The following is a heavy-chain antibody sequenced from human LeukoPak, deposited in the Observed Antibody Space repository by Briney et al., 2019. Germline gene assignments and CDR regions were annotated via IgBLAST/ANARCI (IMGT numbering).Heavy chain of an antibody. J-gene: IGHJ1*01. CDR1: GYTFTNYG. V-gene: IGHV1-3*01. Sequence: GASVKVSCKTSGYTFTNYGMHWVRQAPGQRLEWMGWINGGNGNAKYSQNFQGRVTIIRDTSASTAYMELSSLRSEDTAVYYCATVPLHDSSGHYYPHWGQGTLVTVSS. CDR3: ATVPLHDSSGHYYPH. CDR2: INGGNGNA. D-gene: IGHD3-22*01.